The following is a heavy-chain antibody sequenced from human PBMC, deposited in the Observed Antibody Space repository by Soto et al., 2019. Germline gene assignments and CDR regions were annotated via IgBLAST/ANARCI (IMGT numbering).Heavy chain of an antibody. CDR1: GGSFSGYY. Sequence: SETLSLTCAVSGGSFSGYYWSWIRQPPGKGLEWIGEINDSGTTNYNPSLTGRVTVSVDTSKNRFSPRLSSVTAADTAVYFCARGPAYDGSGYLRYWGQGTLVTVSS. CDR2: INDSGTT. CDR3: ARGPAYDGSGYLRY. J-gene: IGHJ4*02. V-gene: IGHV4-34*01. D-gene: IGHD3-22*01.